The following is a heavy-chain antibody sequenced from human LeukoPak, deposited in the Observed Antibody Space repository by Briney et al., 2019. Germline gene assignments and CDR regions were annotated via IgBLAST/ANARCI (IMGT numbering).Heavy chain of an antibody. J-gene: IGHJ4*02. CDR3: ARILYYYDSSGYSRVFDY. D-gene: IGHD3-22*01. Sequence: SGPLLVKPTETLTLTCTVSGFSLSNARMGVSWIRQPPGKALEWLAHIFSNDEKSYSTSLKSRLTISKDTSKSQVVLTMTNMDPVDTATYYCARILYYYDSSGYSRVFDYWGQGTLVTVSS. V-gene: IGHV2-26*01. CDR1: GFSLSNARMG. CDR2: IFSNDEK.